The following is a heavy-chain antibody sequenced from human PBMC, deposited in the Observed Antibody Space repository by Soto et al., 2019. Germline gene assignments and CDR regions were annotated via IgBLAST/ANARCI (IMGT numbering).Heavy chain of an antibody. J-gene: IGHJ6*02. CDR1: GGTFSSYA. V-gene: IGHV1-69*12. Sequence: QVQLVQSGAEVKKPGSSVKVSCKASGGTFSSYAISWVRQAPGQGLEWMGGIIPIFGTANYAQKFQGRVTITADESTSTAYMELSSLRSDDTAVYYCARDLGLRRRGYYYYGMAVWGQGTTVTVSS. CDR3: ARDLGLRRRGYYYYGMAV. D-gene: IGHD3-16*01. CDR2: IIPIFGTA.